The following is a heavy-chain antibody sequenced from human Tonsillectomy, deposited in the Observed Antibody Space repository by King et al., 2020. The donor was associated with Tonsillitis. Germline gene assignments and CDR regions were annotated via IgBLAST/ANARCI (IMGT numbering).Heavy chain of an antibody. CDR3: ARDLVGYDAFDI. CDR1: GYTFTDYY. Sequence: QLVQSGAEVKKPGASVKVSCRASGYTFTDYYIHWVRQAPGQGLEWMGRINPDGGGTRYAQRFQGRVTMTSDTSMKTVYMEGSGLRGNDTAVYYCARDLVGYDAFDIWGQGTVVIVST. D-gene: IGHD6-25*01. CDR2: INPDGGGT. J-gene: IGHJ3*02. V-gene: IGHV1-2*02.